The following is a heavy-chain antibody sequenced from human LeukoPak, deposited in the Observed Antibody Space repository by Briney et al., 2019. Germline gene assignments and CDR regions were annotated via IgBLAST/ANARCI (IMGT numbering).Heavy chain of an antibody. CDR2: IYPGDSDT. CDR1: GYSFTMYW. Sequence: GESLKISFKGSGYSFTMYWIGWVRQMPGKGLEWMGIIYPGDSDTRYSPSFQGQVTISADKSISTAYLQWSSLQASDTAMYYCARQQKTSSSDSSGYYREAFDIWRQGTMVTVSS. CDR3: ARQQKTSSSDSSGYYREAFDI. V-gene: IGHV5-51*01. J-gene: IGHJ3*02. D-gene: IGHD3-22*01.